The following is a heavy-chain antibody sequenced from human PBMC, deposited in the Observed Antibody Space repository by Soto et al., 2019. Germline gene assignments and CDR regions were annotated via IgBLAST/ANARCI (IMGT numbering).Heavy chain of an antibody. V-gene: IGHV3-23*01. CDR3: VKDNNWDDPG. CDR2: ISGNSATT. D-gene: IGHD1-1*01. CDR1: GFTFSTNA. J-gene: IGHJ4*02. Sequence: EVQLLESGGGLVQPGGSLRLSCAASGFTFSTNAMTWVRQAPGKGLEWVSIISGNSATTYYADSVKGRFTVSRDNSKNTLYLQMNSLRGEDTAMYYCVKDNNWDDPGWGQGTLVTVSS.